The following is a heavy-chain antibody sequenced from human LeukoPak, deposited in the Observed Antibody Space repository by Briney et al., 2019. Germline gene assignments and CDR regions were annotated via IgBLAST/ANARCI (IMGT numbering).Heavy chain of an antibody. CDR2: IYPGDSDT. Sequence: GESLKISCKGSGYSFTSYWVGWVRLMPGKGLEWMGIIYPGDSDTRYSPSFQGQVTISADKSISTAYLQWSSLKASDTAMYYCARRKASTGHGMDVWGQGTSVTVSS. D-gene: IGHD6-13*01. J-gene: IGHJ6*02. CDR1: GYSFTSYW. CDR3: ARRKASTGHGMDV. V-gene: IGHV5-51*01.